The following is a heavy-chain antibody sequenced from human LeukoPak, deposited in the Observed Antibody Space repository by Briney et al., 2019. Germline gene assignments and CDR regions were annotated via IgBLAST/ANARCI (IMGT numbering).Heavy chain of an antibody. CDR1: GFTFDDYA. D-gene: IGHD6-19*01. J-gene: IGHJ4*02. CDR2: ISWNSGSI. V-gene: IGHV3-9*01. CDR3: AKGVLDIAVAGIFDY. Sequence: PGGSLRLSCAASGFTFDDYAMHWVRQAPGKGLEWVSGISWNSGSIGYADSVKGRFTISRDNAKNSLYLQMNSLRAEDTALYYCAKGVLDIAVAGIFDYWGQGTLVTVSS.